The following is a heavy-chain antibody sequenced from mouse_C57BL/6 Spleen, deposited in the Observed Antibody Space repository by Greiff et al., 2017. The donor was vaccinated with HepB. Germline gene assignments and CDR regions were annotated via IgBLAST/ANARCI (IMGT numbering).Heavy chain of an antibody. Sequence: EVQLQQSGAELVRPGASVKLSCTASGFNIKDDYMHWVKQRPEQGLEWIGWIDPENGDTEYASKFQGKATITADTSSNTAYLQLSSLTSEDTAVYYCTTPPHYYGSSSDYWGQGTTLTVSS. CDR3: TTPPHYYGSSSDY. CDR1: GFNIKDDY. CDR2: IDPENGDT. J-gene: IGHJ2*01. V-gene: IGHV14-4*01. D-gene: IGHD1-1*01.